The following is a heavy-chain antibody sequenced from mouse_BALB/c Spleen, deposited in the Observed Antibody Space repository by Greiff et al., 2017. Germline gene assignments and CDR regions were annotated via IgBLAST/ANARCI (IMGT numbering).Heavy chain of an antibody. D-gene: IGHD1-1*01. J-gene: IGHJ3*01. V-gene: IGHV1-39*01. CDR2: INPYYGST. CDR1: GYSFTDYI. CDR3: AREDYGSSFGFAY. Sequence: EVQLQQTGPELVKPGASVKISCKASGYSFTDYIMLWVKQSHGKSLEWIGNINPYYGSTSYNLKFKGKATLTVDKSSSTAYMQLNSLTSEDSAVYYCAREDYGSSFGFAYWGQGTLVTVSA.